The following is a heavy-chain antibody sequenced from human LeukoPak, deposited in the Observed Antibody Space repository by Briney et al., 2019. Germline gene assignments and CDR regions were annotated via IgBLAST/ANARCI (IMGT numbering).Heavy chain of an antibody. CDR2: ISSSSSYI. V-gene: IGHV3-21*01. CDR1: GFTFSSYS. D-gene: IGHD3-10*01. Sequence: GGSLRLSCAASGFTFSSYSMNWVRQAPGKGLEWVSSISSSSSYIYYADSVKGRFTISRDNAKNSLYLQMNSLRAEDTAVYYCASVGQNSMVRGVIIPGNWFDPWGQGTLVTVSS. CDR3: ASVGQNSMVRGVIIPGNWFDP. J-gene: IGHJ5*02.